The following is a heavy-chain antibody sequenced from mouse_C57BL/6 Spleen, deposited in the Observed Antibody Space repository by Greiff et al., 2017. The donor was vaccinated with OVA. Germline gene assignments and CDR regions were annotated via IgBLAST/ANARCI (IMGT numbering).Heavy chain of an antibody. D-gene: IGHD2-4*01. V-gene: IGHV1-18*01. CDR2: INPNNGGT. J-gene: IGHJ4*01. Sequence: VHVKQSGPELVKPGASVKIPCKASGYTFTDYNMDWVKQSHGKSLEWIGDINPNNGGTIYNQKFKGKATLTVDKSSSTAYMELRSLTSEDTAVYYCARRDYLYYAMDYWGQGTSVTVSS. CDR3: ARRDYLYYAMDY. CDR1: GYTFTDYN.